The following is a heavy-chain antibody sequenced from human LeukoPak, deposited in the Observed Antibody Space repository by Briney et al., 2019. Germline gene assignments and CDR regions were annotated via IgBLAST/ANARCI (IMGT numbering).Heavy chain of an antibody. CDR1: GGSISSYY. CDR3: ARPPKGYCSSTSCYGYYYYMDV. CDR2: IYYSGST. V-gene: IGHV4-59*12. J-gene: IGHJ6*03. D-gene: IGHD2-2*01. Sequence: SETLSLTCTVSGGSISSYYWSWIRQPPGKGLEWIGYIYYSGSTNYNPSLKSRVTISVDTSKNQFSLKLSSVTAADTAVYYCARPPKGYCSSTSCYGYYYYMDVWGKGTTVTVSS.